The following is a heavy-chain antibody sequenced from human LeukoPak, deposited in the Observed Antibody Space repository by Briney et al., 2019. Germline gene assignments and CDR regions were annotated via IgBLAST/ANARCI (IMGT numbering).Heavy chain of an antibody. Sequence: GGSLRLSCAASGFTFSSYSMNWVRQAPGKGLEWVSSISSSSYIYYADSVKGRFTISRDNAKNSLYLQMNSLRAEDTAVYYCARDTYYYGSGSYRFDYWGQGTLVTVSS. J-gene: IGHJ4*02. D-gene: IGHD3-10*01. CDR2: ISSSSYI. CDR1: GFTFSSYS. CDR3: ARDTYYYGSGSYRFDY. V-gene: IGHV3-21*01.